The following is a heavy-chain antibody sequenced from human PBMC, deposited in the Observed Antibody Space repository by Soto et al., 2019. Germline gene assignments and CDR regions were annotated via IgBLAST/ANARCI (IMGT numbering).Heavy chain of an antibody. CDR2: IHPGDSDT. CDR1: GYSFTSYW. J-gene: IGHJ5*02. CDR3: ARHRGADIQPLGLVDP. V-gene: IGHV5-51*01. Sequence: PGESLKISCKGSGYSFTSYWIGWVRQMPGKGLEWMGIIHPGDSDTRYSPSFQGQVTISADKSISTAYLQWSSLKASDTAMYYCARHRGADIQPLGLVDPWGQGTLVTVSS. D-gene: IGHD2-2*02.